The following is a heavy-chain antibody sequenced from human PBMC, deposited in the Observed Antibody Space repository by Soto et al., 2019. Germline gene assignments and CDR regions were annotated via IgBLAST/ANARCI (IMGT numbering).Heavy chain of an antibody. CDR1: GYSFTNYG. J-gene: IGHJ4*02. CDR2: ISAYNGNT. CDR3: VRDRGGYSYFDY. D-gene: IGHD5-12*01. Sequence: ASVKVSCKASGYSFTNYGISWVRQAPGQGLEWMGWISAYNGNTKYAQKLQGRVTMTTDTSTSTAYMELRSLRSDDTAVYYCVRDRGGYSYFDYWGQGTLVTVSS. V-gene: IGHV1-18*01.